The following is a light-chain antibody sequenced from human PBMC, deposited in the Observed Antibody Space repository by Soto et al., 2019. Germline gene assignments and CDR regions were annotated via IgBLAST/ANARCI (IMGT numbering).Light chain of an antibody. J-gene: IGKJ2*01. V-gene: IGKV3-11*01. CDR1: QSVSSY. CDR3: QQRSNWPWT. CDR2: DAS. Sequence: EIVLTQSPATLSSSPGERATLSCRASQSVSSYLAWYQQKPGQAPRLLIYDASNRATGIPARFSGSGSGTDFTLTISSLEPEDFAVYYCQQRSNWPWTFGQGTKLEIK.